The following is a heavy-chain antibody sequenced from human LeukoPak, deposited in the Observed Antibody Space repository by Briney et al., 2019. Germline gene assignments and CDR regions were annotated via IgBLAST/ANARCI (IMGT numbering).Heavy chain of an antibody. V-gene: IGHV4-4*07. Sequence: SETLSLTCTVSGGSISSYYWSWIRQPAGKGLEWIGRIYTSGSTNYNPSLKSRVTMSVDTSKNQFSLKLSSVTAADTAVYYCARDTYSSSERYYYYYYYMDVWGKGTTVTISS. J-gene: IGHJ6*03. D-gene: IGHD6-13*01. CDR3: ARDTYSSSERYYYYYYYMDV. CDR1: GGSISSYY. CDR2: IYTSGST.